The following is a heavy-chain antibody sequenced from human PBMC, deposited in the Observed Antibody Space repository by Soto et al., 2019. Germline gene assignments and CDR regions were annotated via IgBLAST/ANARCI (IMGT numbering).Heavy chain of an antibody. Sequence: QVQLQQWGAGLLKPSETLSLTCAVYGGSFSGYYWTWIRQPPGTGLEWIGEINHSGSTNYNPSLKSRVTISVDTSKNPFSVKMTSVTAADAAVYYCARDKLAGVFDYWGQGTLVTVSS. V-gene: IGHV4-34*01. CDR3: ARDKLAGVFDY. CDR2: INHSGST. D-gene: IGHD2-21*01. J-gene: IGHJ4*02. CDR1: GGSFSGYY.